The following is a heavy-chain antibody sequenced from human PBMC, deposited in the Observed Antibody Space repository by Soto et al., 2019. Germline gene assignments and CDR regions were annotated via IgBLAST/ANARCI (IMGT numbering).Heavy chain of an antibody. CDR3: ARGGSDYLITRPVNYYYYYYMDV. J-gene: IGHJ6*03. CDR1: GGSFSGYY. Sequence: SETLSLTCAVYGGSFSGYYWSGIRQPPGKGLEWIGEINHSGSTNYNPSLKSRVTISVDTSKNQFSLKLSSVTAADTAVYYCARGGSDYLITRPVNYYYYYYMDVWGKGTTVTVSS. D-gene: IGHD3-10*01. V-gene: IGHV4-34*01. CDR2: INHSGST.